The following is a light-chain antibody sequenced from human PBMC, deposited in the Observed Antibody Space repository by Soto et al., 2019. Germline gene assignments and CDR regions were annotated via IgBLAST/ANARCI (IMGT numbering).Light chain of an antibody. Sequence: DVQMTQSPSSLSASVGDRVTITCRASQGISNYLAWYQQKPGKVPKLLIYAASTLQSGVLSRFSGSGSGTEFTLTISSLQPEDVATYCCQEYNSAPWTFGQGTKVEIK. CDR2: AAS. V-gene: IGKV1-27*01. J-gene: IGKJ1*01. CDR3: QEYNSAPWT. CDR1: QGISNY.